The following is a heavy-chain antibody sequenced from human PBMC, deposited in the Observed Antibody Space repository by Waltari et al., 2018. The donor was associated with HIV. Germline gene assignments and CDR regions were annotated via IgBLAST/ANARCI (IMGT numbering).Heavy chain of an antibody. CDR3: TRTSTGSDYYYEVDV. V-gene: IGHV4-61*02. Sequence: VQLQESGPGLVKPSQTLSLTCTVSGGSIDSGSYYWNWLRQPAGTGLEWIGRLYTSGNTNDTPSLKSPVTITVDTSKNQFSLRLSSVTASDTGIYYCTRTSTGSDYYYEVDVWGQGTTVTVS. CDR1: GGSIDSGSYY. D-gene: IGHD3-22*01. J-gene: IGHJ6*02. CDR2: LYTSGNT.